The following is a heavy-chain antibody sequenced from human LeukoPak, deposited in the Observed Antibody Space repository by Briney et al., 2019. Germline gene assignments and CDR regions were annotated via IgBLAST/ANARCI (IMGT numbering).Heavy chain of an antibody. CDR1: GGTFSSYA. V-gene: IGHV1-69*13. CDR2: IIPIFGTA. Sequence: GASVKVSCKASGGTFSSYAISWVRQAPGQGLEWMGGIIPIFGTANYAQKFQGRVTITADESTSTAYMELSSLRSEDTAVYYCARGRWLIQYYFDYWGQGTLVTVSS. CDR3: ARGRWLIQYYFDY. J-gene: IGHJ4*02. D-gene: IGHD4-17*01.